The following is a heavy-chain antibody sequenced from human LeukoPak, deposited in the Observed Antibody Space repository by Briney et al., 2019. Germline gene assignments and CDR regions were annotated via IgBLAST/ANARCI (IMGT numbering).Heavy chain of an antibody. CDR1: GASISSYY. J-gene: IGHJ6*03. Sequence: PSETLSLTSTVSGASISSYYWSWLRRPPGKGLEWIGLIYTSGTTNCNPSLKSRVTMSLDTTNTQFSLNLSSITAAATAFYYCGRNNNTYSHYMDVWGKGTTVSVSS. CDR3: GRNNNTYSHYMDV. CDR2: IYTSGTT. V-gene: IGHV4-4*07. D-gene: IGHD1/OR15-1a*01.